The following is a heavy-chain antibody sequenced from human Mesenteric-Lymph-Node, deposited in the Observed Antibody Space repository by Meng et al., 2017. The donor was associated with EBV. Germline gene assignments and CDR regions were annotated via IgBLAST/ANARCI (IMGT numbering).Heavy chain of an antibody. Sequence: GPLQESGPGLVKPSETLSLTCPVSGGSVNSGSYYWSWIRQPPGKGLQWIGYIFSSGSTNYNPSFKSRVTISVDMSKNHFSLRLTSVTPADTAVYYCARGYGSGSYRYFDYWGQGTLVTVSS. CDR2: IFSSGST. V-gene: IGHV4-61*03. CDR1: GGSVNSGSYY. J-gene: IGHJ4*02. CDR3: ARGYGSGSYRYFDY. D-gene: IGHD3-10*01.